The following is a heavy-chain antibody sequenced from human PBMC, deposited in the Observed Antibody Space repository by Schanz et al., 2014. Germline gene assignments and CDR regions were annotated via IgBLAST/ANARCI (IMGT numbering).Heavy chain of an antibody. CDR1: GFTFSSYA. D-gene: IGHD3-3*01. V-gene: IGHV3-48*01. CDR3: VRDSFFAFDY. Sequence: EMQLLESGGGLAQPGGSLRLSCAASGFTFSSYALHWVRQAPGKGLEWVSYVSRSTPDIYYADSVKGRFTMSRDNAKNSVFLQMNSLRAEDTAVYYCVRDSFFAFDYWGQGTLVTVSS. CDR2: VSRSTPDI. J-gene: IGHJ4*02.